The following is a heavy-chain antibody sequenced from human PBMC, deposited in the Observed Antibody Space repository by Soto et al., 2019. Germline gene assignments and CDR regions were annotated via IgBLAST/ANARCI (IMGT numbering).Heavy chain of an antibody. CDR3: AKKEMAKIGVPYYYDS. V-gene: IGHV3-23*01. CDR2: ISGSGGDT. D-gene: IGHD2-8*01. Sequence: PGGSLRLSCAASGFPFSSYSMSWVRQAPGKGLEWVSAISGSGGDTYYADSVKGRFTISRDDSRNTLYLQMNGLRAEDTALYYCAKKEMAKIGVPYYYDSWGQGILVTVSS. J-gene: IGHJ4*02. CDR1: GFPFSSYS.